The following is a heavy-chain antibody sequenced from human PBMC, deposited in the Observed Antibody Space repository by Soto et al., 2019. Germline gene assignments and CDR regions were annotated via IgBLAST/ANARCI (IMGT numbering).Heavy chain of an antibody. Sequence: GGSLRRSCAASGFTFSSYSMNSFRQAPGKGLEWVSYISSSSSTIYYADSVKGRFTISRDNAKNSLYLQMNSLRAEDTAVYYCARTQQLGNWFDTWGEGPLVNVSS. CDR2: ISSSSSTI. D-gene: IGHD6-6*01. CDR1: GFTFSSYS. J-gene: IGHJ5*02. CDR3: ARTQQLGNWFDT. V-gene: IGHV3-48*01.